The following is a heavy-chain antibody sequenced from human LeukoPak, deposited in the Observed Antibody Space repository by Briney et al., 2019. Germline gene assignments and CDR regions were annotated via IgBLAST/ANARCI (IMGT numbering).Heavy chain of an antibody. CDR2: ISYDGSNK. CDR1: GFTFSSYA. D-gene: IGHD2-2*01. J-gene: IGHJ6*02. V-gene: IGHV3-30*04. CDR3: ARASCSSTSCYPSVYYYYGMDV. Sequence: GGSLRLSCAASGFTFSSYAMHWVRQAPGKGLEWVAVISYDGSNKYYADSVKGRFTISRDNSKNTLYLQMNSLRAEDTAVYYCARASCSSTSCYPSVYYYYGMDVWGQGTTVTVSS.